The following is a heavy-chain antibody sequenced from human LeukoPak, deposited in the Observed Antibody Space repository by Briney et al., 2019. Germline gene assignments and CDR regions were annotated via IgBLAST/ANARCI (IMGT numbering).Heavy chain of an antibody. CDR3: AFGYSYGHDAFDI. Sequence: PGGSLRLSCAASGFTFSSYAMHWVRQAPGKGLEWVAVISYDGSNKYYADSVKGRFTISRDNSKNTLYLQMNSLRPQDTAVYYCAFGYSYGHDAFDIWGQGTMVTVSS. V-gene: IGHV3-30*04. J-gene: IGHJ3*02. CDR1: GFTFSSYA. CDR2: ISYDGSNK. D-gene: IGHD5-18*01.